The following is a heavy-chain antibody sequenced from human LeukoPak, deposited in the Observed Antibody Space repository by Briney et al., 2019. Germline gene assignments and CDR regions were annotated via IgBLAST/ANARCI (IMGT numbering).Heavy chain of an antibody. CDR1: GFSLNTFA. D-gene: IGHD5-18*01. J-gene: IGHJ6*02. V-gene: IGHV3-23*01. Sequence: PGGSLRLSCAASGFSLNTFAMSWLRQAPGKGLEWVSGISSSGSGGNTYYADSVKGRFTISRDNSKNTLYLQMNSLRAEDTAVYYCARDLREQAGYSYGWYYYYYGMDVWGQGTTVTVSS. CDR2: ISSSGSGGNT. CDR3: ARDLREQAGYSYGWYYYYYGMDV.